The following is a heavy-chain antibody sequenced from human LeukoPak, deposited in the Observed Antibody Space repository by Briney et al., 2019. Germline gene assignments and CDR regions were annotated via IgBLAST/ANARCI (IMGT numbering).Heavy chain of an antibody. D-gene: IGHD2-15*01. J-gene: IGHJ4*02. CDR2: IYYSGST. V-gene: IGHV4-59*01. Sequence: SETLSLTCTVSGGSISSYYWSWIRQPPGKGLEWIGYIYYSGSTNYNPSLKSRVTISVDTSKNQFSLKLSSVTAADTAVYYCARDQCSGGSCYIDYWGQGTLVTVSS. CDR1: GGSISSYY. CDR3: ARDQCSGGSCYIDY.